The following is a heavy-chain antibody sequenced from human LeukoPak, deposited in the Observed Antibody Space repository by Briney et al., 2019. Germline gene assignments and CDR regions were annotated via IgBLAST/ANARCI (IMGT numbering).Heavy chain of an antibody. Sequence: SETLSLTCTVSGGSISSKSYYWSWIRQPAGKGLEWIGRIYTSGSTDYNPSLKSRVTISRDTSKNEFSLILNSLTAADTAVYYCARGTYYYGSSNWFDPWGQGTLVTVSS. CDR3: ARGTYYYGSSNWFDP. D-gene: IGHD3-10*01. V-gene: IGHV4-61*02. CDR2: IYTSGST. CDR1: GGSISSKSYY. J-gene: IGHJ5*02.